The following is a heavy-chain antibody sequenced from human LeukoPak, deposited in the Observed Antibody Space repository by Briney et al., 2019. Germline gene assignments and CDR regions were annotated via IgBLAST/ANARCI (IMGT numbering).Heavy chain of an antibody. J-gene: IGHJ4*02. V-gene: IGHV3-23*01. D-gene: IGHD3-22*01. CDR2: LGGRGVLT. CDR3: ARRDGSGYYALDY. Sequence: PGGSLRLSCAASGSTFSSYSMNWVRQAPGKGLEWVSTLGGRGVLTYYADSVRGRFTVSRDNSKNTLYLQMNSLRAEDTAVYYCARRDGSGYYALDYWGQGFLVTVSS. CDR1: GSTFSSYS.